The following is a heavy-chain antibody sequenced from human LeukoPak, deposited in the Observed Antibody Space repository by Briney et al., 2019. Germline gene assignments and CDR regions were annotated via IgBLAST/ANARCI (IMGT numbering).Heavy chain of an antibody. CDR2: INPNSGGT. D-gene: IGHD2-15*01. CDR1: GYTFTGYY. J-gene: IGHJ4*02. V-gene: IGHV1-2*06. Sequence: ASVKVSCKASGYTFTGYYMHWVRQAPGQGLEWMGRINPNSGGTNYAQKFQGRVTMTRDTSISTAYMELSRLRSEDTAVYYCARSDLGVASIDYWGQGTLVTVSS. CDR3: ARSDLGVASIDY.